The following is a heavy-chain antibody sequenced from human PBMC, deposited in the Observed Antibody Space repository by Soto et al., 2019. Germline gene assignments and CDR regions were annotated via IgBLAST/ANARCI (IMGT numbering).Heavy chain of an antibody. J-gene: IGHJ5*02. CDR3: ARQPTTGDTDLWFDP. CDR2: IFYSGST. Sequence: QLQLLESGPGLVKASETLSLTCNVSGGSISTSRSYWAWIRQPPGKVLEWLANIFYSGSTYYNPSFASRVPVSVDTSKNEFSLKLRSVTAADTAVYYCARQPTTGDTDLWFDPWGQGTLVTVSS. D-gene: IGHD2-21*01. CDR1: GGSISTSRSY. V-gene: IGHV4-39*01.